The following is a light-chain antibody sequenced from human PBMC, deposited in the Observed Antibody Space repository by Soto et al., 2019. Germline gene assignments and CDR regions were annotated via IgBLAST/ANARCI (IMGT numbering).Light chain of an antibody. CDR3: QQYNNWPRT. Sequence: EIVMTQSPATLYVSPDEIATLSCRASQSVSSNLAWYQQKPGQAPRLLIYGAPPRATGIPARFSGSGSGAEFTLSISSWQSEDFEVYYCQQYNNWPRTFGQGTKVEIK. CDR1: QSVSSN. CDR2: GAP. J-gene: IGKJ1*01. V-gene: IGKV3-15*01.